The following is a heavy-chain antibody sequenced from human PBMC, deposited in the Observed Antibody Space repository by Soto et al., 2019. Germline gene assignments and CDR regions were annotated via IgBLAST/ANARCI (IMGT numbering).Heavy chain of an antibody. CDR1: GGSFSGYY. J-gene: IGHJ6*02. Sequence: PSETLSLTCAVSGGSFSGYYWTWVRQIPGQGLEWIGEINQSANTKYNPSLMSRVTMSVDTSRNQFSLKLRSVTAADTAVYYCARPSYALNWDFHYGMQVWGQATSVTVSS. V-gene: IGHV4-34*01. D-gene: IGHD2-2*01. CDR2: INQSANT. CDR3: ARPSYALNWDFHYGMQV.